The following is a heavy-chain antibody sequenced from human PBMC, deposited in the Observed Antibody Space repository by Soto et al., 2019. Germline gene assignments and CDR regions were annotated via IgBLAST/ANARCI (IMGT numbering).Heavy chain of an antibody. CDR1: GFSFSPYA. Sequence: EVQLLESGGSLVQPGGSLRLSCAASGFSFSPYAMSWVRQAPGKGLEWVSSISGSGNKTYYADSVKGRFTISRDNSKDTLFLQMNGLSAEDTALYYCARGVRLHFGNWGQGTLVTVSS. CDR2: ISGSGNKT. V-gene: IGHV3-23*01. J-gene: IGHJ4*02. CDR3: ARGVRLHFGN.